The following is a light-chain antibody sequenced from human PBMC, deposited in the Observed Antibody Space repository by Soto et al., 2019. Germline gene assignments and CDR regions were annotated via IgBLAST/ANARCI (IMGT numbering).Light chain of an antibody. CDR3: QQYSSYWT. V-gene: IGKV1-5*01. CDR2: DAS. J-gene: IGKJ1*01. CDR1: QTINSW. Sequence: DIQMTQSPSTLSASVGDRVTITCRASQTINSWLAWYQQKPGKAPRLVIYDASSLESGVPSRFSGSGSGTEFTLTISSLQPDDFATYYCQQYSSYWTFGQGTKVEIK.